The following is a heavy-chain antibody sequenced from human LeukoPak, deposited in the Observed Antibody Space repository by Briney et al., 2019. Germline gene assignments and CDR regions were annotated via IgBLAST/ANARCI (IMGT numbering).Heavy chain of an antibody. CDR1: GGSISSGGYY. V-gene: IGHV4-31*03. CDR3: ARENPSGYYNRPIDY. CDR2: IYYSGST. D-gene: IGHD3-22*01. J-gene: IGHJ4*02. Sequence: PSQTLSLTCTVSGGSISSGGYYWSWIRQHPGKGLEWIGYIYYSGSTYYNPSLKSRVTISVDTSKNQFSLKLSSVTAADTAIYYCARENPSGYYNRPIDYWGQGTLVTVSS.